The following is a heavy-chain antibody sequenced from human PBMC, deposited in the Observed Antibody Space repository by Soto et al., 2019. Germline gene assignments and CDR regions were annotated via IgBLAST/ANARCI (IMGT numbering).Heavy chain of an antibody. Sequence: QVQLQESGPGLVKPSQTLSLTCTVSGGSISSGDYYWSWIRQHPGKGLEWIGYIYYSGSTYYNPSLKSRVTISVDTSKNQFSLKRSSVPAADTAVYYCARWWSGSRQGFDPWGQGTLVTVSS. CDR3: ARWWSGSRQGFDP. D-gene: IGHD3-3*01. J-gene: IGHJ5*02. CDR1: GGSISSGDYY. CDR2: IYYSGST. V-gene: IGHV4-31*03.